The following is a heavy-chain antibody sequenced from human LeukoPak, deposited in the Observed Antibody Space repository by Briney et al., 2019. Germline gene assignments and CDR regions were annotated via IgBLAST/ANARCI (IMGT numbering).Heavy chain of an antibody. Sequence: PGGSLRLSCAASGFTVTTLAMTWVRQAPGKVLEWVSAIGESDGRTYYADSVKGRFTISRDESKNTLYLQMNSLRAEDTAVYYCAKGPTDSCWEKLYDWGQGTLVTVSS. CDR1: GFTVTTLA. CDR2: IGESDGRT. D-gene: IGHD2-8*01. J-gene: IGHJ4*02. V-gene: IGHV3-23*01. CDR3: AKGPTDSCWEKLYD.